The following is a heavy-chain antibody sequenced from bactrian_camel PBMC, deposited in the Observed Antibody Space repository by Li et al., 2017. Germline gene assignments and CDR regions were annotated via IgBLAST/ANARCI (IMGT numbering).Heavy chain of an antibody. D-gene: IGHD1*01. CDR2: IISGGTT. V-gene: IGHV3S55*01. CDR1: GFTDNRYC. Sequence: HVQLVESGGGSVQAGGSLRLSCVASGFTDNRYCMGWFRQAPGKEREAVARIISGGTTDYASSVKGRFTISKDNAENTLYLQMNSLKVEDTAMYYCAADSHASCWRLFGGTRSVRYWGQGTQVTVS. CDR3: AADSHASCWRLFGGTRSVRY. J-gene: IGHJ4*01.